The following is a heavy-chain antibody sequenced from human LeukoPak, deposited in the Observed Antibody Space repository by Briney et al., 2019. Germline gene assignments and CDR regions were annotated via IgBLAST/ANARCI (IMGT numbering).Heavy chain of an antibody. CDR1: GYTFTGYY. CDR3: ARPIAVPTFDAFDI. J-gene: IGHJ3*02. V-gene: IGHV1-2*02. Sequence: GASVKVSCKASGYTFTGYYMHWVRQAPGQGLEWMGWINPNSGGTNYAQKFQGRVTITADESTSTAYMELSSLRSEDTAVYYCARPIAVPTFDAFDIWGQGTMVTVSS. CDR2: INPNSGGT. D-gene: IGHD6-19*01.